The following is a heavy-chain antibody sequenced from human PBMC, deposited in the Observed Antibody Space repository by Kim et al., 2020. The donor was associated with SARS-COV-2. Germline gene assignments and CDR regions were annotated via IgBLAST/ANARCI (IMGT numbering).Heavy chain of an antibody. CDR2: IYSDGST. V-gene: IGHV3-66*01. D-gene: IGHD5-18*01. Sequence: GGSLRLSCAASGFTVSNNYLSWVRQAPGKGLEWVSVIYSDGSTYYADSVKGRFTISRDNSKNTLYLQVNSLRVEDTAVYYCARDTPTMATIYWGQGTLVT. CDR3: ARDTPTMATIY. CDR1: GFTVSNNY. J-gene: IGHJ4*02.